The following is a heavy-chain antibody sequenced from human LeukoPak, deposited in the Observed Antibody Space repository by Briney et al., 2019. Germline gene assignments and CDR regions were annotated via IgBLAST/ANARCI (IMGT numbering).Heavy chain of an antibody. D-gene: IGHD2-2*01. CDR2: IYPGDSDT. CDR3: ARQSWEQGYCRSTSCPNWFDP. Sequence: GESLKISCKGSGYSFTSYWIGWVRQMPGKGLEWMGIIYPGDSDTRYSPSFQGQVTISADKSISTAYLQWSSLKASDTAMYYCARQSWEQGYCRSTSCPNWFDPWGQGTLVTVSS. CDR1: GYSFTSYW. J-gene: IGHJ5*02. V-gene: IGHV5-51*01.